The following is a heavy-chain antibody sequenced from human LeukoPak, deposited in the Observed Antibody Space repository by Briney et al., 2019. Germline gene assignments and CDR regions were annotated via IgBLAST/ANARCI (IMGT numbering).Heavy chain of an antibody. CDR3: AKGELWFGESYYFDY. CDR2: ISGSGGST. Sequence: GGSLRLSCAASGFTFSSYAMSWVRQAPGKGLEWVSAISGSGGSTYYADSVKGRFTISRDNFKNTLYLQMNSLRAEDTAVYYCAKGELWFGESYYFDYWGQGTLVTVSS. CDR1: GFTFSSYA. V-gene: IGHV3-23*01. D-gene: IGHD3-10*01. J-gene: IGHJ4*02.